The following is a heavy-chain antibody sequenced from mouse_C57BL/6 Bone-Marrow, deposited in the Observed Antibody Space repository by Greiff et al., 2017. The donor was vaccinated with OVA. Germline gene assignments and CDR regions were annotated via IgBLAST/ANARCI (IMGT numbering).Heavy chain of an antibody. CDR1: GFTFSSYG. Sequence: EVQGVESGGDLVKPGGSLKLSCAASGFTFSSYGMSWVRQTPDKRLEWVATISSGGSYTYYPDSVKGRFTISRDNAKNTLYLQMSSLKTEDNAMYYCAAHDLYDDSFDYWGQGTTLTVSS. D-gene: IGHD2-3*01. J-gene: IGHJ2*01. CDR3: AAHDLYDDSFDY. V-gene: IGHV5-6*01. CDR2: ISSGGSYT.